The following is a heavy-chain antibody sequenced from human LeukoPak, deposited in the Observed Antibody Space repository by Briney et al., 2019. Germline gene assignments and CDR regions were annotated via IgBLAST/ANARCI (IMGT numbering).Heavy chain of an antibody. CDR1: GFTFRRYT. CDR3: ADGHCTSTSCYRHAEYFQH. CDR2: ISSSSNTV. V-gene: IGHV3-48*01. Sequence: HPGGSLRLSCAASGFTFRRYTLNWVRQAPGKGLEWVSYISSSSNTVYYADSVKGRFTISRDNAKNSLFLQMNSLSAEDTAVYYCADGHCTSTSCYRHAEYFQHWGQGTLVTVSS. D-gene: IGHD2-2*02. J-gene: IGHJ1*01.